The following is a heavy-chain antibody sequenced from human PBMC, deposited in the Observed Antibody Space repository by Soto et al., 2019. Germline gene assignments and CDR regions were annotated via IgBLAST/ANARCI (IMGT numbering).Heavy chain of an antibody. CDR1: GFTFSGYG. J-gene: IGHJ5*02. V-gene: IGHV3-21*06. CDR3: ARHPAEGRGGNWFEA. CDR2: ITSSTSHV. Sequence: GGALCLSCAASGFTFSGYGMDWLRQAPGNSVDWSPSITSSTSHVHSADSVTGRFSTPSDNAKNILYLEMYDLRTEDTAGYYSARHPAEGRGGNWFEAWGPSTRHTV.